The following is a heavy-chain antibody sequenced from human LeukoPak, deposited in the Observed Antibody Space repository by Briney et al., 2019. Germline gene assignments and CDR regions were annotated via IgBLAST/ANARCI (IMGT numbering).Heavy chain of an antibody. CDR3: AHTDGITGTTDYYYGMDV. J-gene: IGHJ6*02. D-gene: IGHD1-7*01. Sequence: VKVSCKASGGTFSSYAISWVRQAPGQGLEWMGGIIPIFGTANYAQKFQGRVTITADESTSTAYMELSSLRSEDTAVYYCAHTDGITGTTDYYYGMDVWGQGTTVTVSS. V-gene: IGHV1-69*01. CDR1: GGTFSSYA. CDR2: IIPIFGTA.